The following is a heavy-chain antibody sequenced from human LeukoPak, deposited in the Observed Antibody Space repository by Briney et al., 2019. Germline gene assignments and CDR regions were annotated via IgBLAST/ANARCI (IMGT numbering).Heavy chain of an antibody. CDR2: IYYSGST. D-gene: IGHD1-14*01. Sequence: SETLSLTCTVSGGSISSSNYYWGWIRQPPGKGLEWIGSIYYSGSTYYSPSLKSRVTISVDTSKNQFSLKLSSVTAADTAVYYCARDMGEPYYYYYMDVWGKGTTVTVSS. CDR1: GGSISSSNYY. V-gene: IGHV4-39*07. J-gene: IGHJ6*03. CDR3: ARDMGEPYYYYYMDV.